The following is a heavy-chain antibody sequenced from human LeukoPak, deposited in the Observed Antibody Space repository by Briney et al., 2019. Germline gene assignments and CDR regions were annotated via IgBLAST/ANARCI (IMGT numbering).Heavy chain of an antibody. V-gene: IGHV1-8*03. J-gene: IGHJ6*03. CDR1: GYTFTSYD. CDR3: ARDSPPSGYYYYYYMDV. CDR2: MNPNSGNT. Sequence: ASVKVSCKASGYTFTSYDINWVRQATGQGLEWMGWMNPNSGNTGYAQKFQGRVTITRNTSISTAYMELSSLRSEDTAVYYCARDSPPSGYYYYYYMDVWGKGTTVTVSS. D-gene: IGHD3-10*01.